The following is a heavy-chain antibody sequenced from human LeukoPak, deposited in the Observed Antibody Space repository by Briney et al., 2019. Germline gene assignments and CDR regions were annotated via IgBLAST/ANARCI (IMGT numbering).Heavy chain of an antibody. CDR2: IKQDGSEK. V-gene: IGHV3-7*04. CDR3: ARPYSSDWYGWFDP. J-gene: IGHJ5*02. D-gene: IGHD6-13*01. CDR1: GFTFSSYW. Sequence: GGSLRLSCAASGFTFSSYWMTWVRQAPGKGLGWVANIKQDGSEKYYVDSVKGRFTISRDNAKNSLYLQMNSLRAEDTAVYYCARPYSSDWYGWFDPWGQGTLVTVSS.